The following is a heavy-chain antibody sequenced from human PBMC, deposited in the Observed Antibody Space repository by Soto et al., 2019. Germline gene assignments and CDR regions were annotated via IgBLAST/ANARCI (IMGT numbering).Heavy chain of an antibody. CDR3: ARLLTEVGVVPAAIDWFDP. CDR2: INPNSGGT. V-gene: IGHV1-2*02. D-gene: IGHD2-2*01. CDR1: GYTFTGYY. Sequence: ASVKVSCKASGYTFTGYYMHWVREAPGQGLECMGWINPNSGGTNYAQKFQGRVTMTRDTSISTAYMELSRLRSDDTAVYYCARLLTEVGVVPAAIDWFDPWGQGTLVTVSS. J-gene: IGHJ5*02.